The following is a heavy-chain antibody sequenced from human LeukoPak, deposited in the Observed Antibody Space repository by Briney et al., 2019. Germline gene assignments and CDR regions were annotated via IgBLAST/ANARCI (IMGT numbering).Heavy chain of an antibody. CDR3: ARGSSSWYSAFDY. V-gene: IGHV3-66*01. CDR1: GFTVSSNY. D-gene: IGHD6-13*01. Sequence: PGGSLRLSCAASGFTVSSNYMSWVRQAPGKGLEWVSVIYSGGSTYYADSVKGRFTISRDNSKNTLYLQMNSLRAEDTAVYYCARGSSSWYSAFDYWGQGTLVTVSS. J-gene: IGHJ4*02. CDR2: IYSGGST.